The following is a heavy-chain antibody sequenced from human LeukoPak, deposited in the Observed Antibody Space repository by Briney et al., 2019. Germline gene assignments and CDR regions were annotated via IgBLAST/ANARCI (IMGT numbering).Heavy chain of an antibody. D-gene: IGHD2-15*01. V-gene: IGHV3-21*01. CDR2: ISSSSSSYI. CDR1: GFTFSSYS. Sequence: GGSLRLSCAASGFTFSSYSMNWVRQAPGKGLEWVSSISSSSSSYIYYADLVKGRFTISRDNAKNSLYLQMNSLRAEDTAVYYCARESLDCSGGSCYSDFVWYFDYWGQGTLVTVSS. J-gene: IGHJ4*02. CDR3: ARESLDCSGGSCYSDFVWYFDY.